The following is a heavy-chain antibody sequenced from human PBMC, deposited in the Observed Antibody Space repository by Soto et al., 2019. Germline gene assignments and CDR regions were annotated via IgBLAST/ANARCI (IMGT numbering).Heavy chain of an antibody. CDR3: ARHRYSAYDL. D-gene: IGHD3-16*02. J-gene: IGHJ5*02. CDR2: IYYTGST. Sequence: PSETLSLTCTVSGGSISSSNYFWGWIRQPPGKGLEWIGSIYYTGSTYYNPSLKSRVTISVDTPKNQFSLKLSSVTAADTAVYYCARHRYSAYDLWGLGTLVTVSS. CDR1: GGSISSSNYF. V-gene: IGHV4-39*01.